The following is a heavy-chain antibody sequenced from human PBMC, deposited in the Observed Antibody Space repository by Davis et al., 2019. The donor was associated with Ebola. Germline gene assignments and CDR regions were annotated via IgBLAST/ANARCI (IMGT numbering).Heavy chain of an antibody. CDR2: IRSNANSYAT. J-gene: IGHJ4*02. D-gene: IGHD6-19*01. CDR1: GFTFSGPA. Sequence: GGSLRLSSAASGFTFSGPAMHWLRQASGKGPERVGRIRSNANSYATAYAASVKGRFTISRDDSKNTAYLQMNSLKTEDTAVYYCTIIAVAGTFLSYWGQGTLVTVSS. V-gene: IGHV3-73*01. CDR3: TIIAVAGTFLSY.